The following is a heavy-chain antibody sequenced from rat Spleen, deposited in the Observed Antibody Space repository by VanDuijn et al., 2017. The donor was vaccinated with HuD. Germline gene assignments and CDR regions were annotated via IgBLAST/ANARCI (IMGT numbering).Heavy chain of an antibody. J-gene: IGHJ3*01. CDR3: ARSDGTHYYLPFAD. CDR2: INSAGST. CDR1: GHSIASSYR. D-gene: IGHD1-12*02. Sequence: EVQLQESGPGLVKPSQSLSLTCSVTGHSIASSYRWNWIRKFPGNRLEWMGYINSAGSTNYKPSLKSRISISRDASKNHFFLQVDSVTTDDTATYYCARSDGTHYYLPFADWGQGTLVTVTS. V-gene: IGHV3-3*01.